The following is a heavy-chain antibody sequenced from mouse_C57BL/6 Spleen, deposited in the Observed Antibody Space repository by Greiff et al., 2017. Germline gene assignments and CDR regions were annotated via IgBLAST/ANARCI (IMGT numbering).Heavy chain of an antibody. CDR2: IDPSDSYT. V-gene: IGHV1-50*01. CDR1: GYTFTSSW. D-gene: IGHD2-10*01. CDR3: ARSGLLGARDY. Sequence: QVQLQQPGAELVKPGASVKLSCTASGYTFTSSWMQWVKPRPGQGLEWIGEIDPSDSYTNYNQKFTGKATLTVDTSSSTADMQLSSLTSEDSAVYYGARSGLLGARDYWGQGTSVTVSS. J-gene: IGHJ4*01.